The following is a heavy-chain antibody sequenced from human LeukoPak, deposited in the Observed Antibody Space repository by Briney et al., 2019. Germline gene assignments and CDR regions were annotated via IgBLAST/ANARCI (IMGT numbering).Heavy chain of an antibody. Sequence: PGGSLRLSCAASGFTFSSYSMHWIRQAPGKGLEWVAVISYDGGNKYYADSVKGRFTISRDNSKNTLYLQMNSLRAEDTAVYYCAGTPPRQWLESYYFDYWGQGTLVTVSS. J-gene: IGHJ4*02. D-gene: IGHD6-19*01. CDR1: GFTFSSYS. V-gene: IGHV3-30*03. CDR3: AGTPPRQWLESYYFDY. CDR2: ISYDGGNK.